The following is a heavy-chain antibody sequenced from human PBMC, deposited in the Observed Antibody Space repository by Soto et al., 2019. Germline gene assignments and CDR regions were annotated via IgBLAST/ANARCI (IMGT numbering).Heavy chain of an antibody. CDR3: ARLMGVVTVDY. CDR2: IYYAGSP. J-gene: IGHJ4*02. V-gene: IGHV4-39*02. D-gene: IGHD2-21*02. Sequence: SETLSLTCSFSGGSISSTGHYLGWIRQPPGKGLEWIGNIYYAGSPYYNPSLKSRVTISVDTSKNHFSLALTSVTAADTAVYYCARLMGVVTVDYWGQGALVT. CDR1: GGSISSTGHY.